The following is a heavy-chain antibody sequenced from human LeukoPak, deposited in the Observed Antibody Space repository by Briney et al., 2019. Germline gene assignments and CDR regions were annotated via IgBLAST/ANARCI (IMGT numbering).Heavy chain of an antibody. J-gene: IGHJ6*03. Sequence: GASVKVSFKASGYTFTSYDINWVRQATGQGLECMGWMNPNSGNTGYAQKFQGRVTMTRNTSISTADMELSSLSSEDPAVYYCATEKREGAMDVWGKGTTVTVS. CDR3: ATEKREGAMDV. CDR1: GYTFTSYD. CDR2: MNPNSGNT. V-gene: IGHV1-8*01.